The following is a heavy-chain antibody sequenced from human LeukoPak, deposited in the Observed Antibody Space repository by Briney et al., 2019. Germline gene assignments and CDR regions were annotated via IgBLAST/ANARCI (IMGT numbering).Heavy chain of an antibody. CDR1: GFTFSDYY. D-gene: IGHD3-10*01. CDR2: ISSSSSYT. Sequence: GGSLRLSCAASGFTFSDYYMSWIRQAPGKGLEWVSYISSSSSYTNYADSVKGRFTISRDNAKNSLYLQMNSLRAEDTAVYYCASEDYGSGTPYGMDVWGKGPTVTVS. J-gene: IGHJ6*04. V-gene: IGHV3-11*06. CDR3: ASEDYGSGTPYGMDV.